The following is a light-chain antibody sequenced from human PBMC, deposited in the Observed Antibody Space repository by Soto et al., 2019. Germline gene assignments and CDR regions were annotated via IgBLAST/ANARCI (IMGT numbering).Light chain of an antibody. J-gene: IGKJ2*01. Sequence: EIVLTKSPGTLSLSPGERATLSCRASQSVSSSYLAWYQQKPGQAPRLLIYGASSRATGIPDRFSGSGSGTDFTLTISRLEPEDFAVYYCQQYGSSPMYTFGQGTKPEIK. CDR3: QQYGSSPMYT. CDR1: QSVSSSY. CDR2: GAS. V-gene: IGKV3-20*01.